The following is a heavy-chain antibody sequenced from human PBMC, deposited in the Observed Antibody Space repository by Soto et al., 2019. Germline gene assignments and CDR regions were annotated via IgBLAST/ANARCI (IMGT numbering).Heavy chain of an antibody. Sequence: LRLSCAASGFTFSSYGMHWVRQAPGKGLEWVAVIWYDGSNKYYADSVKGRFTISRDNSKNTLYLQMNSLRAEDTAVYCCARDIMVYAPTGPYWGQGTLVTVSS. CDR3: ARDIMVYAPTGPY. D-gene: IGHD2-8*01. V-gene: IGHV3-33*01. CDR1: GFTFSSYG. CDR2: IWYDGSNK. J-gene: IGHJ4*02.